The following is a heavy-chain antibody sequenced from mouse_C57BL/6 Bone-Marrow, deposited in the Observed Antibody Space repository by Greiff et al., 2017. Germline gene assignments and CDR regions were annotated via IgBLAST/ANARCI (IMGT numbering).Heavy chain of an antibody. V-gene: IGHV5-12*01. J-gene: IGHJ3*01. CDR1: GFTFSDYY. D-gene: IGHD2-3*01. CDR3: ARPYDGYYVWFAY. CDR2: LSNGGGST. Sequence: DVHLVESGGGLVQPGGSLKLSCAASGFTFSDYYMYWVRQTPEKRLEWVAYLSNGGGSTYYPDPVKGRFTISRDNAKNTLYLQMSRLKSEDTAMYYCARPYDGYYVWFAYWGQGTLVTVSA.